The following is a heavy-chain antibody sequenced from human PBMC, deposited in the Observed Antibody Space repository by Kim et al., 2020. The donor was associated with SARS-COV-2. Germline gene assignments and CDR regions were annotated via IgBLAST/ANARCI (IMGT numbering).Heavy chain of an antibody. CDR2: IYYSGST. J-gene: IGHJ3*02. V-gene: IGHV4-39*07. CDR3: ARDRGPKNAFDI. CDR1: GGSISSSSYY. Sequence: SETLSLTCTVSGGSISSSSYYWGWIRQPPGKGLEWIGSIYYSGSTYYNPSLKSRVTISVDTSKNQFSLKLSSVTAADTAVYYCARDRGPKNAFDIWGQGT.